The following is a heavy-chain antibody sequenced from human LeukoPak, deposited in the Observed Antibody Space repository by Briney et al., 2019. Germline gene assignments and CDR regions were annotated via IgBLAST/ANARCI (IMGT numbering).Heavy chain of an antibody. V-gene: IGHV3-30-3*01. D-gene: IGHD5-18*01. CDR3: ARGRIQLWIQVD. Sequence: PGGSLRLFCAASGFTFSSYAMHWVRQAPGKGLEWVAVISYDGSNKYYADSVKGRFTISRDNSKNTLYLQMNSLRAEDTAVYYCARGRIQLWIQVDWGQGTLVTVSS. CDR1: GFTFSSYA. CDR2: ISYDGSNK. J-gene: IGHJ4*02.